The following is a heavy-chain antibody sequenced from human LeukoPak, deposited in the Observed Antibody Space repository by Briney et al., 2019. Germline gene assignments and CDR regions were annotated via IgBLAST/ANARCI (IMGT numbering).Heavy chain of an antibody. CDR3: ARDRGVVPTFFDY. V-gene: IGHV3-21*01. D-gene: IGHD3-3*01. Sequence: GGSLRLSCTASGFTFSSYSMTWVRQAPGKGLEWVSSISSSSSYIYYADSVKGRLTISRDNAKNSLYLQMDSLRAEDTAVYYCARDRGVVPTFFDYWGQGTLVPVSS. CDR2: ISSSSSYI. J-gene: IGHJ4*02. CDR1: GFTFSSYS.